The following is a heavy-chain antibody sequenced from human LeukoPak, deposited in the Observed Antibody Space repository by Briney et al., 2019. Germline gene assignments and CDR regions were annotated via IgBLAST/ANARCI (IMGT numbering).Heavy chain of an antibody. J-gene: IGHJ5*02. CDR1: GYTFTGYY. D-gene: IGHD3-22*01. Sequence: GASVKVSCKASGYTFTGYYMHWVRQAPGQGLEWMGWINPNSGGTNYAQKFQGRVTMTRDTSISTAYMELSRLRSDDTAVYYCARAEYYYDSSGLFFSYWFDPRGQGTLVTVSS. CDR3: ARAEYYYDSSGLFFSYWFDP. V-gene: IGHV1-2*02. CDR2: INPNSGGT.